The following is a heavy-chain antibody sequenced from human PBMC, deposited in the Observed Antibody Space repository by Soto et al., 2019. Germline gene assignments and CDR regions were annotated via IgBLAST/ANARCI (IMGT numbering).Heavy chain of an antibody. D-gene: IGHD4-4*01. CDR1: GGSISSGGYY. J-gene: IGHJ6*03. V-gene: IGHV4-31*03. Sequence: SETLSLTCTVSGGSISSGGYYWSWIRQHPGKGLEWIGYIYYSGSTYYNPSLKSRVTISVDTSKNQFSLKLSSVTAADTAVYYCARCPRAPHYSNYHYYYMDVWGKGTTVTVSS. CDR2: IYYSGST. CDR3: ARCPRAPHYSNYHYYYMDV.